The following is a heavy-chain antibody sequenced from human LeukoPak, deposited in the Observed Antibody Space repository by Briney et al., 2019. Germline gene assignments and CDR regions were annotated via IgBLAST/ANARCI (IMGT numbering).Heavy chain of an antibody. CDR3: ATYCSSTSCYDY. CDR2: SIPIHGIA. CDR1: GCSFSRYT. D-gene: IGHD2-2*01. V-gene: IGHV1-69*02. Sequence: SVKVSCKASGCSFSRYTISWVRQAPGQGLEWMGRSIPIHGIANYAQKFQGRVTITADKSTSTAYMELSSLRSEDTAVYYCATYCSSTSCYDYWGQGTLVTVSS. J-gene: IGHJ4*02.